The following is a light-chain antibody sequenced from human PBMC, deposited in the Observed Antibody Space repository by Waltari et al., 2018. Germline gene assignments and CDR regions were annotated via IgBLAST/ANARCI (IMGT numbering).Light chain of an antibody. Sequence: EIVLPQSPGTLPLSPGEIATLSCRASQSVSRTLAWYQQKPGQAPKLLIYGASIRATGIPDRFTGSGSGTDFSLTISSLEPEDFAIYFCQHYVRLPATFGQGTKVEIK. CDR1: QSVSRT. V-gene: IGKV3-20*01. CDR3: QHYVRLPAT. J-gene: IGKJ1*01. CDR2: GAS.